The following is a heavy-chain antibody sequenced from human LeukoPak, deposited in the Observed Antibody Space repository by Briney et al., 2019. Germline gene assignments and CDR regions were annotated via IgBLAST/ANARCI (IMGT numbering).Heavy chain of an antibody. CDR1: GYSFTTSG. Sequence: GASVKVSCKASGYSFTTSGISWVRQAPGQGLERMGWISAYNGNTNYAQKLQGRVTMTTDTSTSTAYMELRSLRSDDTAVYYCARDRTEDAFDIWGQGTMVTVSS. CDR3: ARDRTEDAFDI. CDR2: ISAYNGNT. V-gene: IGHV1-18*01. J-gene: IGHJ3*02.